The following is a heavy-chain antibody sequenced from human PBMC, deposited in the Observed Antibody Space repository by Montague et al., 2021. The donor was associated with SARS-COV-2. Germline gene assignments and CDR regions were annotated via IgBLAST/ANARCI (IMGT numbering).Heavy chain of an antibody. D-gene: IGHD3-3*01. J-gene: IGHJ4*02. CDR2: INHRGST. V-gene: IGHV4-34*01. CDR1: GGTFSAHS. CDR3: ARGGLAGGNYDIWSFSYKNPLDY. Sequence: SETLSLTCAVYGGTFSAHSWSWVRQSPGKGREWIGEINHRGSTTYMSSLKSRVTMSVDTSKNQFSLKLSSVTAADTAIYYCARGGLAGGNYDIWSFSYKNPLDYWGQGTLVTVSS.